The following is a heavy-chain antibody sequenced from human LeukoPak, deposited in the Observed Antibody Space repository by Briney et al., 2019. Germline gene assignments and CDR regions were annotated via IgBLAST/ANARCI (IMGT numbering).Heavy chain of an antibody. J-gene: IGHJ4*02. CDR1: GFTFSSYG. CDR3: AEKADILTGYYKDY. V-gene: IGHV3-23*01. Sequence: GGSLRLSCAASGFTFSSYGMSWVRQAPGKGLEWVSAISGSGGSTYYADSVKGRFTISRDNSKNTLYLQMNSLRAEDTAVYYCAEKADILTGYYKDYWGQGTLVTVSS. CDR2: ISGSGGST. D-gene: IGHD3-9*01.